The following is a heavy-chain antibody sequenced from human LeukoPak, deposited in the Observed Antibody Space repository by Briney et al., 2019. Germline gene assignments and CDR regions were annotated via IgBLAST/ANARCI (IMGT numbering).Heavy chain of an antibody. V-gene: IGHV3-48*01. CDR1: GFTFSRYS. D-gene: IGHD4-17*01. CDR3: ARDRHHTTVTTESEY. Sequence: GGSLRLSCAASGFTFSRYSMNWVRQAPGKGLEWVSYVSSSSGTIYYADSVKGRFTISRDNAKNSLYLQMNSLRAEDTAVYYCARDRHHTTVTTESEYWGQGTVVTVSS. J-gene: IGHJ4*02. CDR2: VSSSSGTI.